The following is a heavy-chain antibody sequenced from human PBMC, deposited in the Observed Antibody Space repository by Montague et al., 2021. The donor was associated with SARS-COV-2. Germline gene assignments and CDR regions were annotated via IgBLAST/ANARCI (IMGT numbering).Heavy chain of an antibody. J-gene: IGHJ4*02. Sequence: SLRLSCAASGFTFSSYSMNWVRQTPGKGLEWVSYISSSSSTIYYSDSXKGRFTISRDNAKNSLYLQMKSLGDEDTAVYYCARDQVLWFGEHVVWGQGTLVTVSS. CDR1: GFTFSSYS. CDR3: ARDQVLWFGEHVV. D-gene: IGHD3-10*01. CDR2: ISSSSSTI. V-gene: IGHV3-48*02.